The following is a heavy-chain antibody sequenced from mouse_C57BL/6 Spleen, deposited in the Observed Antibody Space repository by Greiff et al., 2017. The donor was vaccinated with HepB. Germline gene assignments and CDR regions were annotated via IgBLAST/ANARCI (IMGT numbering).Heavy chain of an antibody. CDR1: GYTFTSYW. J-gene: IGHJ2*01. D-gene: IGHD3-2*02. Sequence: VQLQQPGAELVKPGASVKLSCKASGYTFTSYWMQWVKQRPGQGLEWIGEIDPSDSYTNYNQKFKGKATLTVDTSSSTAYMQLSSLTSEDSAVYYCARGGQLRHGYFDYWGQGTTLTVSS. CDR3: ARGGQLRHGYFDY. CDR2: IDPSDSYT. V-gene: IGHV1-50*01.